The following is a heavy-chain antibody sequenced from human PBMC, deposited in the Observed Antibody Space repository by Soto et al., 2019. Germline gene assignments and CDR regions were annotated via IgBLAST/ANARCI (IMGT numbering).Heavy chain of an antibody. J-gene: IGHJ6*02. CDR3: AKEYTYYDFWSGNPDYCYVMDV. Sequence: GRRKIQKRVAVISYDGSNKYYADSVKGRFTISRDNSKNTLYLQMNSLRAEDTAVYYCAKEYTYYDFWSGNPDYCYVMDVWGQGTTVTVSS. CDR2: ISYDGSNK. V-gene: IGHV3-30*18. D-gene: IGHD3-3*01.